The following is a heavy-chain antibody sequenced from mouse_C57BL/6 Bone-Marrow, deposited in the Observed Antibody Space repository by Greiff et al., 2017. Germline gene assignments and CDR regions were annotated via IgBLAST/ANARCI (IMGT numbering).Heavy chain of an antibody. Sequence: EVQLQQSGPELVKPGASVKISCKASGYSFTGYYMNWVKQSPEKSLEWIGEINPSTGGTTYNQKFKAKATLTVDKSSSIAYMQLKSLTSEDSAVYYCARSITTVVVHFDYWGQGTTLTVSS. CDR1: GYSFTGYY. D-gene: IGHD1-1*01. CDR2: INPSTGGT. J-gene: IGHJ2*01. CDR3: ARSITTVVVHFDY. V-gene: IGHV1-42*01.